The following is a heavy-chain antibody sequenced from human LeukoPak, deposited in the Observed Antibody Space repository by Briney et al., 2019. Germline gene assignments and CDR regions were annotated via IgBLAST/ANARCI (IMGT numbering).Heavy chain of an antibody. D-gene: IGHD6-19*01. V-gene: IGHV3-9*01. J-gene: IGHJ4*02. CDR1: GLTFDDFA. CDR3: AKDTHVAVTGTFDY. Sequence: GGSLRLSCAASGLTFDDFAMHWVRQAPGEGLEWVSGLNWNSAATGYADSVKGRFTISRDNAKNSLFLQMNSLGPEDTAMYYCAKDTHVAVTGTFDYWGQGTLVTVSS. CDR2: LNWNSAAT.